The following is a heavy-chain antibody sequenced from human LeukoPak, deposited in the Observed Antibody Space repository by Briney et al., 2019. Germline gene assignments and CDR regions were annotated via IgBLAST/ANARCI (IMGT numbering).Heavy chain of an antibody. CDR1: GGSISSSSYY. CDR2: IYYSGST. CDR3: AMGSLGELSSYFDY. V-gene: IGHV4-39*07. D-gene: IGHD3-16*02. Sequence: SETLSLTCTVSGGSISSSSYYWGWIRQPPGKGLEWIGSIYYSGSTYYNPSLKSRVTISVDTSKNQFSLKLSSVTAADTAVYYCAMGSLGELSSYFDYWGQGTLVTVSS. J-gene: IGHJ4*02.